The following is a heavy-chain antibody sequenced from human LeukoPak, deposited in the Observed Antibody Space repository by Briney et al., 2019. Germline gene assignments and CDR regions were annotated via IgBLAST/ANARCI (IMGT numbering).Heavy chain of an antibody. V-gene: IGHV3-23*01. Sequence: GGSLRLSCAASGFTFSSYAMSWVRQAPGKGLEWVSAISGSGGSTYYADSVKGRFTISRDNSKNTLHLQMNSLRAEDTAVYYCAKGRWNLVAFDIWGQGTMVTVSS. CDR1: GFTFSSYA. CDR3: AKGRWNLVAFDI. J-gene: IGHJ3*02. CDR2: ISGSGGST. D-gene: IGHD1-1*01.